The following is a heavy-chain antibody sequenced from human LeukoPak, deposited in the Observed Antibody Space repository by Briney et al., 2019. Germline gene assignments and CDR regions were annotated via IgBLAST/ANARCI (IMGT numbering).Heavy chain of an antibody. CDR1: GFTFSSYA. CDR2: ISGSGGST. CDR3: AKDPYGDYVYYYGMDV. Sequence: GGSLRLSCAASGFTFSSYAMSWVRQAPGKGLEWVSDISGSGGSTYYADSVKGRFTISRDNSKNTLYLQMNSLRAEDTAVYYCAKDPYGDYVYYYGMDVWGQGTTVTASS. V-gene: IGHV3-23*01. J-gene: IGHJ6*02. D-gene: IGHD4-17*01.